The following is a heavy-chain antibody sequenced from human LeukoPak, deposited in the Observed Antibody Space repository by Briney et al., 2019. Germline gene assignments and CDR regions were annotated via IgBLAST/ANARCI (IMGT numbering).Heavy chain of an antibody. V-gene: IGHV3-33*01. D-gene: IGHD5-18*01. Sequence: PGESLRLSCAASGFTFSSYGMHWVRQAPGKGLEWVAVIWYDGSNKYYADSVKGRFTISRDNSKNTLYLQMNSLRAEDTAVYYCARDLVGRDTAMVGYWGQGTLVTVS. CDR2: IWYDGSNK. CDR3: ARDLVGRDTAMVGY. CDR1: GFTFSSYG. J-gene: IGHJ4*02.